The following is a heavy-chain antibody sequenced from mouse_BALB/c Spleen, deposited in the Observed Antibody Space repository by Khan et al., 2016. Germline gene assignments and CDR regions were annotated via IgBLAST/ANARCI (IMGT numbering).Heavy chain of an antibody. CDR2: IWGDGST. CDR1: GFSLTGSG. CDR3: ARVGGEY. Sequence: QVQLKESGPGLVAPSQSLSITCTVSGFSLTGSGVNWVRQPPGKGLEWLGMIWGDGSTDYNSALKSTLIISKDNAKRQVYLKRNSLQTNDTARYYCARVGGEYWGQGTSVTVSS. V-gene: IGHV2-6-7*01. D-gene: IGHD3-3*01. J-gene: IGHJ4*01.